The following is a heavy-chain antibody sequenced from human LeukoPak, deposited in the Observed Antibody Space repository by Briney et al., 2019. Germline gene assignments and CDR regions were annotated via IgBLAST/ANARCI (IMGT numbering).Heavy chain of an antibody. V-gene: IGHV3-23*01. D-gene: IGHD3-22*01. CDR2: ISGSGTST. CDR1: GFTFSSYA. CDR3: ARGFINIMGARSGYFDY. J-gene: IGHJ4*02. Sequence: GGSLRLSCAASGFTFSSYAMNWVRQAPGKGLEWVSVISGSGTSTDYADSVKGRFTISRDNAKNSLYLQMNSLRAEDTAVFYCARGFINIMGARSGYFDYWGQGTLVTVSS.